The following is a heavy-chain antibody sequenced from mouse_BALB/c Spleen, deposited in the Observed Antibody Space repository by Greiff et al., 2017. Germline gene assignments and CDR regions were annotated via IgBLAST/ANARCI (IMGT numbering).Heavy chain of an antibody. CDR1: GFSLTSYG. V-gene: IGHV2-9*02. CDR2: IWAGGST. CDR3: ARDTYYYGSSQYAMDY. J-gene: IGHJ4*01. Sequence: VQLVESGPGLVAPSQSLSITCTVSGFSLTSYGVHWVRQPPGKGLEWLGVIWAGGSTNYNSALMSRLSISKDNSKSQVFLKMNSLQTDDTAMYYCARDTYYYGSSQYAMDYWGQGTSVTVSS. D-gene: IGHD1-1*01.